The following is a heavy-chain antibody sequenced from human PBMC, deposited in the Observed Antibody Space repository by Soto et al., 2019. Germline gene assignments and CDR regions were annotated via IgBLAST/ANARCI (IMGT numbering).Heavy chain of an antibody. CDR3: AREGGRYCSGGSCQVDY. CDR1: GGSITSSSYY. V-gene: IGHV4-39*02. CDR2: IYYSGNT. J-gene: IGHJ4*02. Sequence: QLQLQESGPGLVKPSETLSLTCTVSGGSITSSSYYWGWIRQPPGKGLEWIGSIYYSGNTYYTPSPKSRVPLSVDTSKNPFSLNLSSVTAADTAVYYCAREGGRYCSGGSCQVDYWGQGTLVTVSS. D-gene: IGHD2-15*01.